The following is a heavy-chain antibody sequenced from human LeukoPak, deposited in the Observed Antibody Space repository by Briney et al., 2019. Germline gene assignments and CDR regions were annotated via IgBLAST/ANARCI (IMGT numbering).Heavy chain of an antibody. D-gene: IGHD3-16*01. CDR1: GFTVNSNY. CDR2: IYTGGGT. V-gene: IGHV3-66*01. CDR3: ATHSGGY. J-gene: IGHJ4*02. Sequence: PGGSLRLSCAVSGFTVNSNYMTWVRQAPGKGLEWVSVIYTGGGTYYADSVKGRFTISRDNSKNMLYLQMNSLRAEDTAVYYCATHSGGYWGQGTLVTVSS.